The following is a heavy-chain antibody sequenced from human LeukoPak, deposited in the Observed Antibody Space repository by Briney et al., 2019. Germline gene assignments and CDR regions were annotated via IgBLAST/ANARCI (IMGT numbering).Heavy chain of an antibody. CDR1: GFTVSSKY. J-gene: IGHJ4*02. Sequence: GGSLRLSCAASGFTVSSKYMSWVRQAPGKGLEWVAFISFDGSNKYSANSVKGRFTISRDNFKNTLFLQMNTLRAEDTAIYYCVKSVSTGLGVIDFWGQGTLVTVSS. D-gene: IGHD3-9*01. V-gene: IGHV3-30*18. CDR2: ISFDGSNK. CDR3: VKSVSTGLGVIDF.